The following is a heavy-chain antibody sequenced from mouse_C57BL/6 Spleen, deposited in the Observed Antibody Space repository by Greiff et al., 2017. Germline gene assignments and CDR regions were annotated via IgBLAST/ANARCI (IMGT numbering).Heavy chain of an antibody. V-gene: IGHV3-6*01. Sequence: ESGPGLVKPSQSLSLTCSVTGYSITSGYYWNWIRQFPGNKLEWMGYISYDGSNNYNPSLKNRISITRDTSKNQFFLKLNSLTTEETATYYCARKGGDGYWYFDCWGAGTTVTVSS. D-gene: IGHD2-3*01. J-gene: IGHJ1*01. CDR3: ARKGGDGYWYFDC. CDR2: ISYDGSN. CDR1: GYSITSGYY.